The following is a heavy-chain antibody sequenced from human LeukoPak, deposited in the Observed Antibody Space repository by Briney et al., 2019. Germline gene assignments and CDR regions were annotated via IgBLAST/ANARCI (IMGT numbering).Heavy chain of an antibody. CDR1: GFSFSTDW. J-gene: IGHJ5*02. Sequence: PGGSLRLSCAASGFSFSTDWVGWVRQAPGKGLEWVANIKHDGSEKHYVDSVKGRFTISRDNAKNSLYLQMNSLRVEDTALYYCVRSQYSGSSWGQGTLVTVSS. CDR2: IKHDGSEK. V-gene: IGHV3-7*01. CDR3: VRSQYSGSS. D-gene: IGHD6-25*01.